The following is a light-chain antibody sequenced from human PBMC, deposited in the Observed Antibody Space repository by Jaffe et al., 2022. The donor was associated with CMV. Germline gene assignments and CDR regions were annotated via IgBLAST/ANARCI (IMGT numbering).Light chain of an antibody. CDR2: WAS. V-gene: IGKV4-1*01. J-gene: IGKJ2*01. CDR3: QQYYSTPYT. Sequence: DIVMTQSPDSLPVSLGERATINCESNQSVLYSSNNKNYLAWYQQKPGQPPKLLIYWASTRESGVPDRFSGSGSGTDFSLTISSLQAEDVAVYYCQQYYSTPYTFGQGTKLEIK. CDR1: QSVLYSSNNKNY.